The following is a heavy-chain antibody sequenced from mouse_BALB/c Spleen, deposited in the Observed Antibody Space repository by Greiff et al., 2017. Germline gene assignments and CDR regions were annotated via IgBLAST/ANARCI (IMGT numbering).Heavy chain of an antibody. CDR3: ARRAHYYGSTDY. CDR2: ISYDGSN. V-gene: IGHV3-6*02. J-gene: IGHJ2*01. D-gene: IGHD1-1*01. Sequence: EVKLKESGPGLVKPSQSLSLTCSVTGYSITSGYYWNWIRQFPGNKLEWMGYISYDGSNNYNPSLKNRISITRDPSKNQFFLKLNSVTTEDTATYYCARRAHYYGSTDYWGQGTTLTVSS. CDR1: GYSITSGYY.